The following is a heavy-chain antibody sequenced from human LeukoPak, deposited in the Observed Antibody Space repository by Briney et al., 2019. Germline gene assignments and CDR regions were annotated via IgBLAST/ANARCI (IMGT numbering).Heavy chain of an antibody. Sequence: GESLKISCKGSGYIFTSYWIGWVRQMPGKGLEWMGIIYPGDSDTRYSPSFQGQVAISADKSISTAYLQWSSLKASDTAMYYCARHRSSYDSSGYHADYWGQGTLVTVSS. CDR3: ARHRSSYDSSGYHADY. CDR2: IYPGDSDT. D-gene: IGHD3-22*01. V-gene: IGHV5-51*01. CDR1: GYIFTSYW. J-gene: IGHJ4*02.